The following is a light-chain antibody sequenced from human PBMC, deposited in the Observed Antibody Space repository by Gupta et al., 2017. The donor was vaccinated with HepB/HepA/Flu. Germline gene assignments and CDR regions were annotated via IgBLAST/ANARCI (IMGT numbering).Light chain of an antibody. CDR2: ENR. CDR1: SGSIAYNY. CDR3: QSSNVTNQI. J-gene: IGLJ2*01. V-gene: IGLV6-57*03. Sequence: NFLLTQPRSVSEFPGKTVTISCTRSSGSIAYNYVQWYQQRPGSAPTTVIYENRDRPSGVSDRFSGSIDRSSNSASLTISGLRAEDEADYYCQSSNVTNQIFGGGTRLTVL.